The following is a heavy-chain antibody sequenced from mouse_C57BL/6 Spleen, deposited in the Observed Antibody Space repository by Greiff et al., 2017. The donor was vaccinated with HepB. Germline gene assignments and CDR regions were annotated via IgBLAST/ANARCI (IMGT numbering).Heavy chain of an antibody. CDR2: IYPGSGST. CDR1: GYTFTSYW. J-gene: IGHJ2*01. Sequence: QVQLQQPGAELVKPGASVKMSCKASGYTFTSYWITWVKQRPGQGLEWIGDIYPGSGSTNYNEKFKSKATLTVDTSSSTAYMQLSSLTSEDSAVYYCARRSRDYYGSSYLDYWGQGTTLTVSS. CDR3: ARRSRDYYGSSYLDY. D-gene: IGHD1-1*01. V-gene: IGHV1-55*01.